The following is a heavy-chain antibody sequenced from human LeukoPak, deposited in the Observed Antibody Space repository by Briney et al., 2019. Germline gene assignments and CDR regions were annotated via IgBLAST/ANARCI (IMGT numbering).Heavy chain of an antibody. D-gene: IGHD3-10*01. CDR3: ARTRIMVRGVILTSNWFDP. Sequence: PSETLSLTCAVYGGSFSGYYWSWIRQPPGKGLEWIGEINHSGSTNYNPSLKSRVTISVDTSKNQFSLKLSSVTAADTAVYYCARTRIMVRGVILTSNWFDPWGQGTLVTVSS. V-gene: IGHV4-34*01. J-gene: IGHJ5*02. CDR2: INHSGST. CDR1: GGSFSGYY.